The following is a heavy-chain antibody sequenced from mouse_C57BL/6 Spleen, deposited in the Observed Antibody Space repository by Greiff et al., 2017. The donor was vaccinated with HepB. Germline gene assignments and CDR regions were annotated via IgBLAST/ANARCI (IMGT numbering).Heavy chain of an antibody. Sequence: EVMLVESGGGLVKPGGSLKLSCAASGFTFSDYGMHWVRQAPEKGLEWVAYISSGSSTIYYADTVKGRFTISRDNAKNTLFLQMTSLRSEDTAMYYCARGHYYGSTRYAMDYWGQGTSVTVSS. V-gene: IGHV5-17*01. CDR1: GFTFSDYG. J-gene: IGHJ4*01. D-gene: IGHD1-1*01. CDR3: ARGHYYGSTRYAMDY. CDR2: ISSGSSTI.